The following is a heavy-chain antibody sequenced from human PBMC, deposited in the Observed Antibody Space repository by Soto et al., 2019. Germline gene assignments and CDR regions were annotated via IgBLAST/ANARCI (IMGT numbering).Heavy chain of an antibody. CDR2: INAGNGNT. CDR1: GYTFTSYA. CDR3: ARDSVTTVTTRSFDY. J-gene: IGHJ4*02. V-gene: IGHV1-3*01. D-gene: IGHD4-17*01. Sequence: ASVKVSCKASGYTFTSYAMHWVRQAPGQRLEWMGWINAGNGNTKYSQKFQGRVTITRDTSASTAYMELSSLRSEDTAVYYCARDSVTTVTTRSFDYWGQGTLVTVSS.